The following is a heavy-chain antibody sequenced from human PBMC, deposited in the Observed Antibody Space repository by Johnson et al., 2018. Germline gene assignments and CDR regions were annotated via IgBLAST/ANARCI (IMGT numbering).Heavy chain of an antibody. Sequence: QAQLVESGAEVKKPGASVKVSCKASGYTFTSYDINWVRQATGHGLEWMGWMNPNSGNTGYAQKFQGRVTMTRNTSISTAYMELSSLRSEDTAVYYCARDGGYYYDSSGYYLAEYFQHWGQGTLVTVSS. J-gene: IGHJ1*01. CDR2: MNPNSGNT. CDR3: ARDGGYYYDSSGYYLAEYFQH. D-gene: IGHD3-22*01. CDR1: GYTFTSYD. V-gene: IGHV1-8*01.